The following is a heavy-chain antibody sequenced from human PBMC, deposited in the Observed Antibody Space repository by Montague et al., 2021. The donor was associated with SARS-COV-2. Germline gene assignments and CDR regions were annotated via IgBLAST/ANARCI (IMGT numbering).Heavy chain of an antibody. J-gene: IGHJ4*02. CDR3: ARMSVRGVIFDY. V-gene: IGHV2-70*11. D-gene: IGHD3-10*01. Sequence: PALVKPTQTPTLTCTFSGFSLSTGGMCVSWIRQPPGKALEWLARIDWDDDKYYSTSLKTRLTISKDTSKNQVVLTMTNMDPVDTATYYCARMSVRGVIFDYWGQGTLVTVSS. CDR2: IDWDDDK. CDR1: GFSLSTGGMC.